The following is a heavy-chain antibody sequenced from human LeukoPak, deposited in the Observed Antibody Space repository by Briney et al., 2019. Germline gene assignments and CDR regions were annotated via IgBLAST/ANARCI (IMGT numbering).Heavy chain of an antibody. Sequence: ASVKVSCKASGYTFTSYGISWVRQAPGQGLEWMGWISAYNGNTNYAQKLQGRVTMTTDTSTSTAYMELRSLRSDDTAVYYCARGVLRFLEWLSNQGRTDNWFDPWGQGTLVTVSS. CDR3: ARGVLRFLEWLSNQGRTDNWFDP. V-gene: IGHV1-18*01. J-gene: IGHJ5*02. CDR2: ISAYNGNT. D-gene: IGHD3-3*01. CDR1: GYTFTSYG.